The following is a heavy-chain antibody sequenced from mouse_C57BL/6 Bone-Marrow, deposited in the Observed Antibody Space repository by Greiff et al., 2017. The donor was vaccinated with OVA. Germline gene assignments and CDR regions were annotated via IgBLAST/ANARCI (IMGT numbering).Heavy chain of an antibody. J-gene: IGHJ4*01. CDR1: GFTFSDYY. CDR2: ISNGGGST. Sequence: EVKLMESGGGLVQPGGSLKLSCAASGFTFSDYYMYWVRQTPEKRLEWVAYISNGGGSTYYPDTVKGRFTISRDNAKNTLYLQMSRLKSEDTAMYYCARQEFGYYYAMDYWGQGTSVTVSS. V-gene: IGHV5-12*01. CDR3: ARQEFGYYYAMDY.